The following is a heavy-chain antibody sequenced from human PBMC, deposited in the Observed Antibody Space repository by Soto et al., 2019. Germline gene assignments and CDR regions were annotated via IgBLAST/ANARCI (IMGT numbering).Heavy chain of an antibody. V-gene: IGHV4-30-4*01. J-gene: IGHJ4*02. CDR2: IYYSGGT. CDR3: ARATRRYPDY. Sequence: SETLSLTCTVSGGSISSGDYYWSWIRQPPGKGLEWIGYIYYSGGTYYNPSLKSRVTISVDTSKNQFSLKLSSVTAADTDVYYCARATRRYPDYWGQGTLVTVSS. CDR1: GGSISSGDYY. D-gene: IGHD3-16*02.